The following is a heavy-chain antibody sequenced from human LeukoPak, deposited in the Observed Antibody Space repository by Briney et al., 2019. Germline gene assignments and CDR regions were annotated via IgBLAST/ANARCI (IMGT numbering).Heavy chain of an antibody. CDR1: GGSISSYY. J-gene: IGHJ3*02. D-gene: IGHD1-26*01. CDR3: ARALVGATPDEDAFDI. Sequence: SETLSLTCTVSGGSISSYYWSWIRQPPGKGLEWIGYIYYSGSTNYNPSLKSRVTISVDTSKNQFSLKLSSVTAADTAVYYCARALVGATPDEDAFDIWGQGTMVTVSS. V-gene: IGHV4-59*01. CDR2: IYYSGST.